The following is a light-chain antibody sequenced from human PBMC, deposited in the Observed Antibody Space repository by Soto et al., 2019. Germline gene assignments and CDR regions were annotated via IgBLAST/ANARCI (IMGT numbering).Light chain of an antibody. J-gene: IGKJ1*01. V-gene: IGKV3D-11*01. Sequence: EIVLTQSPATLSSFPGDRVTLSCRASQAVNTRLAWYQHKPGQAPRLLIYLASNRAAGVPARFSGSGSGTDFTLTISDVEPEDFATYYCLQDINYPWTFGQGTKVEIK. CDR1: QAVNTR. CDR3: LQDINYPWT. CDR2: LAS.